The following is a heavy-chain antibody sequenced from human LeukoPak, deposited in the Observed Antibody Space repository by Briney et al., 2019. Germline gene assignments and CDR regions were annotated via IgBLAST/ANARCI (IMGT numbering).Heavy chain of an antibody. CDR3: ACSLLEGGFDP. CDR2: INPNSGGT. Sequence: GASVKVSCKASGYTFTGYYMHWVRQAPGQGLEWMGWINPNSGGTNYAQKFQGRVTMTRDTSISTAYMELSRVRSDDQAGYYCACSLLEGGFDPWGQGTPVTVSS. D-gene: IGHD2-15*01. V-gene: IGHV1-2*02. J-gene: IGHJ5*02. CDR1: GYTFTGYY.